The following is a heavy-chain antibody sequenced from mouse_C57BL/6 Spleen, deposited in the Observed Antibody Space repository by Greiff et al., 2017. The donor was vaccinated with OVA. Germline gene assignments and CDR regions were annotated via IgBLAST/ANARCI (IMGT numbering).Heavy chain of an antibody. CDR3: AGTGDFDY. CDR1: GYTFTDYN. J-gene: IGHJ2*01. CDR2: INPNNGGT. V-gene: IGHV1-22*01. D-gene: IGHD4-1*01. Sequence: EVKLVESGPELVKPGASVKMSCKASGYTFTDYNMHWVKQSHGKSLEWIGYINPNNGGTSYNQKFKGKATLTVNKSSSTAYMELRSLTSEDSAVYYCAGTGDFDYWGQGTTLTVSS.